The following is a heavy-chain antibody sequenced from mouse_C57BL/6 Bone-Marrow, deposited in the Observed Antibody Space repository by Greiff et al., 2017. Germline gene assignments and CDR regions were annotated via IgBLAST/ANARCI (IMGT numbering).Heavy chain of an antibody. CDR3: ADYCSSSAWFAY. V-gene: IGHV1-85*01. Sequence: VQLQESGPELVKPGASVKLSCKASGYTFTSYDINWVKQRPGQGLEWIGWIYPRAGGTTYNEKFKGTATLTVDPSSSTAYRVLHSLSSEDSAVYFWADYCSSSAWFAYWGKGTLVTVSA. CDR1: GYTFTSYD. CDR2: IYPRAGGT. J-gene: IGHJ3*01. D-gene: IGHD1-1*01.